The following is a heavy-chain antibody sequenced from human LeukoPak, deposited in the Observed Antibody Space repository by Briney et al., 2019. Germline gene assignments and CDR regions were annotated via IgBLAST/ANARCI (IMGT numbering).Heavy chain of an antibody. J-gene: IGHJ4*02. Sequence: GSLRLSCAASAFTFRSYAMIWVRQAPGKGLEWVSGISGSGGSTYYSDSAKGRFTISRDNSNNTLYLQMNSLRAEDTAVYYCAKGAASRRYTYVANWGQGTLVTASS. CDR1: AFTFRSYA. D-gene: IGHD5-18*01. CDR2: ISGSGGST. V-gene: IGHV3-23*01. CDR3: AKGAASRRYTYVAN.